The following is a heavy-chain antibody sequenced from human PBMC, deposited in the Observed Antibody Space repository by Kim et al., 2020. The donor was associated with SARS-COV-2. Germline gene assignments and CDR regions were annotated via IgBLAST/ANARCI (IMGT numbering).Heavy chain of an antibody. Sequence: ASVKVSCKASGYTFTSYGISWVRQAPGQGLEWMGWISAYNGNTNYAQKLQGRVTMTTDTSTSTAYMELRSLRSDDTAVYYCARDLLPAAIPAEYFQHWGQGTLVTVSS. CDR1: GYTFTSYG. V-gene: IGHV1-18*04. CDR2: ISAYNGNT. CDR3: ARDLLPAAIPAEYFQH. D-gene: IGHD2-2*01. J-gene: IGHJ1*01.